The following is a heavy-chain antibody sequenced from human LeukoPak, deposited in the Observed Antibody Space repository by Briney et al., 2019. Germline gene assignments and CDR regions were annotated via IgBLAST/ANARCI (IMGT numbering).Heavy chain of an antibody. D-gene: IGHD1-1*01. CDR2: ISGSGSNT. Sequence: GGSLRLACAASGFTFSTYAMTWVRQAPGKGLEWVSAISGSGSNTYYADSVKGRFTMSRDNSKNTLYLQMNSLRAEDTAVYYCARGRYWTPIWGQGTMVTVSS. CDR1: GFTFSTYA. CDR3: ARGRYWTPI. J-gene: IGHJ3*02. V-gene: IGHV3-23*01.